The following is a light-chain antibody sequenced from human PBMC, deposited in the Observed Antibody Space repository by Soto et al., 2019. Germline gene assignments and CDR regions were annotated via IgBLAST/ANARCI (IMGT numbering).Light chain of an antibody. Sequence: EIVLTQYPATLSLSPVERATLSCRASQSVSSSYLAWYQQKPGQAPRLLIYGASSRATGIPDRFSGSGSGTDFTLTISRLEPEDFAVYYCQQYGSSPWTFGQGTKVDIK. J-gene: IGKJ1*01. CDR3: QQYGSSPWT. CDR1: QSVSSSY. V-gene: IGKV3-20*01. CDR2: GAS.